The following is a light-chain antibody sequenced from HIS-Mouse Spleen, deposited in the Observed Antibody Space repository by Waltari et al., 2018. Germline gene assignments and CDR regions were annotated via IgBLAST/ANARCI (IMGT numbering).Light chain of an antibody. V-gene: IGKV1-39*01. CDR3: QQSYSTPRT. CDR2: AAS. CDR1: QSISSY. J-gene: IGKJ1*01. Sequence: DIQMTQSPSSLSASVGDRVTITCRASQSISSYLNWYQRKPGKAPKLLIYAASSLQSGVPSRLSGSGSGTDFTLTISSLQPEDFATYYCQQSYSTPRTFGQGTKVEIK.